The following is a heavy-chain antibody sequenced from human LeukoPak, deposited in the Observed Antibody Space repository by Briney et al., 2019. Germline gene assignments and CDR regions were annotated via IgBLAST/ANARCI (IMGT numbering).Heavy chain of an antibody. D-gene: IGHD3-10*01. V-gene: IGHV3-33*01. CDR2: VWYDGSNK. J-gene: IGHJ3*02. CDR3: ARDRWFGDEDSFDI. CDR1: GFTFSTYG. Sequence: GGSLRLSCAASGFTFSTYGVHWVRQAPGKGLEWVAVVWYDGSNKYYADSVKGRFTVSRDNSKNTLYLQMNSLRAEDTAIYYCARDRWFGDEDSFDIWGQGTMVTVSS.